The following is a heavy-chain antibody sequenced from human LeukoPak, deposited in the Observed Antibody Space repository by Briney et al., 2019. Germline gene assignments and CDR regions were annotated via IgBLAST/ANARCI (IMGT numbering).Heavy chain of an antibody. Sequence: GSLRLSCAASGFTFSDYYMSWIRQPPGKGLEWIGSIYYTGSTYYNPSLKSRVTPSVDTSKNQFSLKLSSVTAADTAVYYCARGVGSGYDPYFDYWGQGTLVTVSS. J-gene: IGHJ4*02. CDR1: GFTFSDYY. V-gene: IGHV4-38-2*01. CDR3: ARGVGSGYDPYFDY. CDR2: IYYTGST. D-gene: IGHD5-12*01.